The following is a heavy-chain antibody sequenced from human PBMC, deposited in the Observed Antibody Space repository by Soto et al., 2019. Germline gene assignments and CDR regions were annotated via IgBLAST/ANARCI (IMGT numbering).Heavy chain of an antibody. V-gene: IGHV3-64D*06. CDR1: GFTFSSYA. J-gene: IGHJ4*02. D-gene: IGHD2-2*01. Sequence: GGSPRLSCSASGFTFSSYAMHWVRQAPGKGLEYVSAISSNGGSTYYADSVKGRFTISRDNSKNTLYLQMSSLRAEDTAVYYCVKDRHCSSTSCSSDFDYWGQGTLVTVSS. CDR2: ISSNGGST. CDR3: VKDRHCSSTSCSSDFDY.